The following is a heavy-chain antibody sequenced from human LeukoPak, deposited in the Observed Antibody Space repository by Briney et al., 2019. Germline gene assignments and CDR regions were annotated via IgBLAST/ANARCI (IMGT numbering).Heavy chain of an antibody. CDR3: AREIAAAGAFDY. J-gene: IGHJ4*02. CDR1: GFTFNNYW. Sequence: GSXRLSCAASGFTFNNYWMHWVRQVPGKGLVWVSRIYNGGSDTRHADSVKGGFTISRDNAKNSLYLQMNSLRAEDTAVYYCAREIAAAGAFDYWGQGTLVTVSS. V-gene: IGHV3-74*01. CDR2: IYNGGSDT. D-gene: IGHD6-13*01.